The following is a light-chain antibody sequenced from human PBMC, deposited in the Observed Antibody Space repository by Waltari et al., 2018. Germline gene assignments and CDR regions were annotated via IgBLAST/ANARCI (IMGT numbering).Light chain of an antibody. CDR3: QQYNSESYT. CDR2: KAS. CDR1: QNINNW. J-gene: IGKJ2*01. V-gene: IGKV1-5*03. Sequence: DIQMTQSPSTLAASVGDRITITCRASQNINNWLAWYQQKPGKAPKLLTQKASTLEGGVPSRFSGSGSGTEFTLTVSSLQPDDSATYFCQQYNSESYTFGQGTKLEIK.